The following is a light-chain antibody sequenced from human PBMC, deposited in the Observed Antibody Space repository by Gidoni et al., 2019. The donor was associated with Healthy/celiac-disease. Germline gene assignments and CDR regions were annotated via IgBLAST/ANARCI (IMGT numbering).Light chain of an antibody. V-gene: IGKV1-39*01. CDR2: AAS. J-gene: IGKJ1*01. Sequence: DIQMTHSPSSLSASVGDRVTSTCRASQSISSYLNWYQQKPGKAPKLLIYAASSLQSGVPSRFSGSGSGTDFTLTISSLQPEDFATYYCQQSYSTPWTFGQXTKVEIK. CDR3: QQSYSTPWT. CDR1: QSISSY.